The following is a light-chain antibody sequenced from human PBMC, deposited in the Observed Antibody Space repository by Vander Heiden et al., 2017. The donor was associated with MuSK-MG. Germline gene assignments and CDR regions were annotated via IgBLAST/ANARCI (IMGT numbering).Light chain of an antibody. CDR3: QQTDSFPYT. V-gene: IGKV1-12*01. CDR1: QAISSW. CDR2: GAS. J-gene: IGKJ2*01. Sequence: DIPMTQSPSSVSASVGDRVTITCRSSQAISSWLAWYQQKPGKAPSLLIYGASSLQSGVPSRYSGSGSGTDFTRTITSLHPEDFATYYCQQTDSFPYTFGQGTKVEIK.